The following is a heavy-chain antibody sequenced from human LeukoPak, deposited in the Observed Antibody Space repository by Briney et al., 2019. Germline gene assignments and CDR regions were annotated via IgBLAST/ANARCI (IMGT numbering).Heavy chain of an antibody. V-gene: IGHV3-21*06. CDR2: ISSRSTYI. J-gene: IGHJ4*02. CDR1: GFTFNNYV. CDR3: ARGPAVAAPVDY. D-gene: IGHD6-19*01. Sequence: GGSLRLSCAASGFTFNNYVMTWVRQAPGKGLEWVSSISSRSTYIYYADSVKGRFTISGDNAQNSLSMQMNSLRPDDTAVYYCARGPAVAAPVDYWGQGTLVTVSS.